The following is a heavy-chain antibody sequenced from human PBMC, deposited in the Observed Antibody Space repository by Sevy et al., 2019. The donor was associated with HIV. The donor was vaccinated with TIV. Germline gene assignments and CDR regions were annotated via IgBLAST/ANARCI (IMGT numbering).Heavy chain of an antibody. CDR2: LSFGCGEI. CDR1: GFTFNKYS. CDR3: AREGCTKPHDY. Sequence: GGSLRLSCAASGFTFNKYSMSWVRQPPGKGLEWVAILSFGCGEINYADSGKGRLTISRDNSKNSFYLQMNNLRAEDTALYYCAREGCTKPHDYWGQGTLVTFSS. J-gene: IGHJ4*02. V-gene: IGHV3-23*01. D-gene: IGHD2-8*01.